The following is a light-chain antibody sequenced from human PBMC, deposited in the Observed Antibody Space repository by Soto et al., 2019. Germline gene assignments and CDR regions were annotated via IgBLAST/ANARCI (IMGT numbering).Light chain of an antibody. CDR3: QQRNYWPLT. CDR1: QSVSNY. CDR2: DTF. J-gene: IGKJ4*01. V-gene: IGKV3-11*01. Sequence: EIVLTQSPATLSLSPGERATLSCRASQSVSNYLAWYQQKPGQPPRLLIYDTFNRATGIPARFSGSGSGTDFTLTITSLEPADFAVYYCQQRNYWPLTFGGGTKVETK.